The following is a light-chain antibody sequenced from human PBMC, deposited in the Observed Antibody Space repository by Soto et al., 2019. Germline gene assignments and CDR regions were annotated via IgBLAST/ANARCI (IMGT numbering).Light chain of an antibody. CDR1: QSVSRH. J-gene: IGKJ2*01. CDR2: DAS. CDR3: QQYNDWPPMNT. V-gene: IGKV3-15*01. Sequence: EIVMTQSPATLSVSPGERATLSCRASQSVSRHVAWYKQRPGQAPRLLIYDASTRATGIPARFSGSGSGTEFTLTISSLQSGDFAAYYCQQYNDWPPMNTFGPGTKLEI.